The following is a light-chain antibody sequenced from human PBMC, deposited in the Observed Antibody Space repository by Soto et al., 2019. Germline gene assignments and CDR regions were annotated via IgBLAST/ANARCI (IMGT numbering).Light chain of an antibody. CDR1: QSVNSY. V-gene: IGKV3-15*01. CDR3: QHYNQWPLT. J-gene: IGKJ4*01. Sequence: ETVMTQSPATLSVSPGERATLSCRAGQSVNSYLAWYQQKPGQAPRLLIRGASARATGIPARFSGSGSGTEFTLTISSLQSEDFAVYYCQHYNQWPLTFCGGTKVEI. CDR2: GAS.